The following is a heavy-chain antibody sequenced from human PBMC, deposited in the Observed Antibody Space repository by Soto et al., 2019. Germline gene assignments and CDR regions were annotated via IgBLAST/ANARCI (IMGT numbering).Heavy chain of an antibody. CDR1: GGSISSYY. CDR2: IYYSGST. J-gene: IGHJ6*02. CDR3: ARGETTFGMDV. V-gene: IGHV4-59*01. Sequence: PSETLSLTCTVSGGSISSYYWSWIRQPPGKGLEWIGYIYYSGSTNYNPSPKSRVTISVDTSKNQFSLKLSSVTAADTAVYYCARGETTFGMDVWGQGTTVTV. D-gene: IGHD4-17*01.